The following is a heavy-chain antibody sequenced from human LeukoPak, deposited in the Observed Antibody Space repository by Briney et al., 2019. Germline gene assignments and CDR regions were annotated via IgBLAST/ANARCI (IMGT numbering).Heavy chain of an antibody. D-gene: IGHD3-3*01. V-gene: IGHV5-51*01. CDR3: ARQGDFWSGYPYYFDY. Sequence: GESLQISCKGSGYSFTSYWIGWVRQMPGKGLEWMGIIYPGDSDTRYSPSFQGQVTISADKSISTAYLQWSSLKASDTAMYYCARQGDFWSGYPYYFDYWGQGTLVTVSS. J-gene: IGHJ4*02. CDR1: GYSFTSYW. CDR2: IYPGDSDT.